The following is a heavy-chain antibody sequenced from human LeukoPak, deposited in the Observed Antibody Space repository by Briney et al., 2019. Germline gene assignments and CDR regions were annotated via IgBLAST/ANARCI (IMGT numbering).Heavy chain of an antibody. D-gene: IGHD2-15*01. CDR3: ARCWLYCSGGSCYLDAFDI. J-gene: IGHJ3*02. Sequence: PGGSLRLSCAASGFTVSSNYMSWVRQAPGKGLEWVSVIYSCGSTYYADSVKGRFTISRDNSKNTLYLQMNSLRAEDTAVYYCARCWLYCSGGSCYLDAFDIWGQGTMVTVSS. V-gene: IGHV3-53*01. CDR1: GFTVSSNY. CDR2: IYSCGST.